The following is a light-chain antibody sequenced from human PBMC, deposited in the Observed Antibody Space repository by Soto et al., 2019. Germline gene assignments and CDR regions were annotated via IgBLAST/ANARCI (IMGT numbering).Light chain of an antibody. V-gene: IGKV3-20*01. CDR3: QQYATSPPMYT. CDR2: GAS. Sequence: EIVLTQSPGPLSLSPGERATLSCRASQSVTSGYLGWYQQKPGQAPRRLIYGASSRATGISDRFSGSGSGTDFTLTISRLEPEDVAVYYCQQYATSPPMYTFGQGTKVEIK. J-gene: IGKJ2*01. CDR1: QSVTSGY.